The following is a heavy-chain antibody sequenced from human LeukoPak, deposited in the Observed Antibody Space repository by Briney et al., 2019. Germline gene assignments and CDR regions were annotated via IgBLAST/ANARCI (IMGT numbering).Heavy chain of an antibody. CDR2: IYYSGST. J-gene: IGHJ3*02. CDR3: ARQDRISGAFDI. D-gene: IGHD3-10*01. V-gene: IGHV4-59*01. CDR1: GGSISSYY. Sequence: SETLSLTCTVSGGSISSYYWSWIRQPPGKGLEWIGYIYYSGSTKYNPSLKSRVTISGDTSKNQFSLKLNSVAAADTAVYYCARQDRISGAFDIWGQGTMVTVSS.